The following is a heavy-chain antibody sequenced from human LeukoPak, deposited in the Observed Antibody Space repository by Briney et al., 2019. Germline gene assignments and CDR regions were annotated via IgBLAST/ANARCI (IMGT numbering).Heavy chain of an antibody. CDR1: GGSISSYY. CDR3: ARLYSSSWSFQH. Sequence: SGTLSLTCTVSGGSISSYYWSWIRQPPGKGLEWIGYIYYSGSTNYNPSLKSRVTISVDTSKNQFSLKLSSVTAADTAVYYCARLYSSSWSFQHWGQGTLVTVSS. V-gene: IGHV4-59*08. J-gene: IGHJ1*01. CDR2: IYYSGST. D-gene: IGHD6-13*01.